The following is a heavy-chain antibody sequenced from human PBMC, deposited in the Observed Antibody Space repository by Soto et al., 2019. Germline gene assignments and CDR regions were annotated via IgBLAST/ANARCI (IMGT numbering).Heavy chain of an antibody. V-gene: IGHV4-39*01. CDR1: GGSISSNNYD. D-gene: IGHD2-15*01. CDR3: ASLYCSGGSCLDY. J-gene: IGHJ4*02. CDR2: IYESGSA. Sequence: PPETLSPTCTVYGGSISSNNYDWGRVRQHPGKGLEWIGRIYESGSAYYNPSPKRRVTISVATSKNQFSLKLNSVTAAGTAVYYCASLYCSGGSCLDYWGQGTLVTVSS.